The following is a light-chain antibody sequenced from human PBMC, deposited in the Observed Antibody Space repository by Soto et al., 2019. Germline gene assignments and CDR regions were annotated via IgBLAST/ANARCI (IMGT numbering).Light chain of an antibody. CDR2: DTS. J-gene: IGLJ2*01. V-gene: IGLV7-46*01. CDR3: LLSYSAARSWV. CDR1: TGAVTSGHY. Sequence: QAVVTQEPSLTVSPGGTFTLTCGSSTGAVTSGHYPYWFQQKPGQAPRTLIYDTSDKHSWTPARFSGSLLGGKAALTLSGAQPEDAAEYYCLLSYSAARSWVFGGGTKVTVL.